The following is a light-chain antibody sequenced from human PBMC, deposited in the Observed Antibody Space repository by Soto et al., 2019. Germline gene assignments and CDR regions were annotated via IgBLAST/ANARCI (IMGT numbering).Light chain of an antibody. CDR1: QSVGSY. CDR3: QQRSNWLT. Sequence: IVLIQSPATLYLSQGERATLSCRASQSVGSYLAWYQHKPGQAPRLLIYDAYNRVSGIPARFSGSGSGTDFTLTISSLEPEDVGVYYCQQRSNWLTFGGGTKVDIK. V-gene: IGKV3-11*01. J-gene: IGKJ4*01. CDR2: DAY.